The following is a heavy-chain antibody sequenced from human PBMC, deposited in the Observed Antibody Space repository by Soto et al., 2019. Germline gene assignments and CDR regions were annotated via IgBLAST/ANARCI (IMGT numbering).Heavy chain of an antibody. Sequence: TSDTLSLTCTVSGGSISSYYWSWIRQPPGKGLEWIGYIYYSGSTNYNPSLKSRVTISVDTSKNQFSLKLSSVTAADTAVYYCAREAKGELHRAYYYYYMDVWGKGTTVTVSS. V-gene: IGHV4-59*01. D-gene: IGHD3-10*01. CDR1: GGSISSYY. CDR3: AREAKGELHRAYYYYYMDV. J-gene: IGHJ6*03. CDR2: IYYSGST.